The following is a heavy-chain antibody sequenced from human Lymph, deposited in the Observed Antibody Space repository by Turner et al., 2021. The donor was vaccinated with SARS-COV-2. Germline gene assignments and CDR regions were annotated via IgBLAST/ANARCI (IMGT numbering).Heavy chain of an antibody. Sequence: VQLQESGPGLVEPSETLSLPCSVSCGSIRSYFWSWIRQPPGKGLEWMAYIYHSWSTNYNHSRKSRVTTSVDTSKTQFALRLSSVTAADTAAYYCARDRTSYGDYWAGYYYGMDVWGQGTTVTVSS. V-gene: IGHV4-59*13. J-gene: IGHJ6*02. CDR1: CGSIRSYF. CDR2: IYHSWST. CDR3: ARDRTSYGDYWAGYYYGMDV. D-gene: IGHD4-17*01.